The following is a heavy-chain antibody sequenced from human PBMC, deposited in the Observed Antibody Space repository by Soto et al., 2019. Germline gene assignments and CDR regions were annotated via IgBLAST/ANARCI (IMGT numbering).Heavy chain of an antibody. CDR1: GFTFSSYA. CDR3: ARDSPYSSGWYQYFQH. J-gene: IGHJ1*01. V-gene: IGHV3-30-3*01. CDR2: ISYDGSNK. Sequence: GGSLRLSCAASGFTFSSYAMHWVRQAPGKGLEWVAVISYDGSNKYYADSVKGRFTISRDNSKNTLYLQMNSLRAEDTAVYYCARDSPYSSGWYQYFQHWGQGTLVTVSS. D-gene: IGHD6-19*01.